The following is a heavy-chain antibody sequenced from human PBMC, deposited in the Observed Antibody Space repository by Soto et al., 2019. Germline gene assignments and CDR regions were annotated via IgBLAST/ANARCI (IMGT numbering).Heavy chain of an antibody. J-gene: IGHJ4*02. Sequence: SETLSLTCTVSGGSISSGGYYLSWIRQHPGKGLEWIGYIYYSGSTYYNPSLKSRVTISVDTSKNQFSLKLSPVTAADTAVYNCARPFNKYIKSRGNDTPHFAYWARETWVTVSS. V-gene: IGHV4-31*03. D-gene: IGHD3-22*01. CDR3: ARPFNKYIKSRGNDTPHFAY. CDR2: IYYSGST. CDR1: GGSISSGGYY.